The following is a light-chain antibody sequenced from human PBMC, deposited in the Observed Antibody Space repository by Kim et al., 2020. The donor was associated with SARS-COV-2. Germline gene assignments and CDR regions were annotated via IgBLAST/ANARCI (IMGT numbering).Light chain of an antibody. CDR3: QQYGSSLLT. CDR2: GAS. Sequence: SSGESAPPSCRASQSVISSYVALYQQKPGQAPRLLIYGASSRATGIPDRFSGSGSGTDFTLTISRLEPEDFAVYYCQQYGSSLLTFGGGTKVDIK. J-gene: IGKJ4*01. CDR1: QSVISSY. V-gene: IGKV3-20*01.